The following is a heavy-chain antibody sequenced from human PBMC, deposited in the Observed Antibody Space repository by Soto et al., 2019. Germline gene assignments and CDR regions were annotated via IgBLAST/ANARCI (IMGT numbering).Heavy chain of an antibody. CDR1: GFTFSSYA. D-gene: IGHD1-26*01. Sequence: EVQLVESGGALVQPGGSLRLSCSASGFTFSSYALFWVRQAPGKGLECVSGINANGADTYYADSVKGRFSVSRDKSKKTLYLQMSSLTTDDTAVYYCVKGASWEYYYDPMDVWGQGTTVAVSS. CDR3: VKGASWEYYYDPMDV. V-gene: IGHV3-64D*06. CDR2: INANGADT. J-gene: IGHJ6*02.